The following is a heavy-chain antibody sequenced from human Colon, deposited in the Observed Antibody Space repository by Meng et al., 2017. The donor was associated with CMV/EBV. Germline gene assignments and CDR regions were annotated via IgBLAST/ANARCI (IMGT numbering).Heavy chain of an antibody. CDR2: AHFSGST. CDR3: ARGFGAASLSWFDP. Sequence: SNVSFSSGGSYWSWLRLRPGLGLEWIGYAHFSGSTYYNPSLESRVTISVDTSKNQFSLQLRSMTAADAATYFCARGFGAASLSWFDPWGQGTLVTVS. D-gene: IGHD4/OR15-4a*01. V-gene: IGHV4-31*02. CDR1: NVSFSSGGSY. J-gene: IGHJ5*02.